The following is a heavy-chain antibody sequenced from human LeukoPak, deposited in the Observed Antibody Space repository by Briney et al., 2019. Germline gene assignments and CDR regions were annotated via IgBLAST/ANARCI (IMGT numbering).Heavy chain of an antibody. CDR3: ATDQPYSSSWVY. Sequence: ASVKVSCKVSGYTLTELSMHWVRQAPGKGLEWMGGFDPEDGETIYAQKFQGRVTMTEDTSTDTAYMELSSLRSEDTAVYYCATDQPYSSSWVYWGQGPLVTVSS. V-gene: IGHV1-24*01. J-gene: IGHJ4*02. CDR1: GYTLTELS. CDR2: FDPEDGET. D-gene: IGHD6-13*01.